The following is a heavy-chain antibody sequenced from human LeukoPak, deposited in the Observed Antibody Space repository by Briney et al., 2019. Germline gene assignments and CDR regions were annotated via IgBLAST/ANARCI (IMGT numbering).Heavy chain of an antibody. V-gene: IGHV4-31*03. J-gene: IGHJ4*02. Sequence: PSQTLSLTCTVSGGSINSGPYYWSWIRQHPGKGLEWIGYIHYSGSTYYYPSLKSRVTISVDTSKNQFSLKLSSVTAADTAMYYCARYCSSTKCPFDYWGQGTLVTVSS. CDR2: IHYSGST. CDR1: GGSINSGPYY. D-gene: IGHD2-2*01. CDR3: ARYCSSTKCPFDY.